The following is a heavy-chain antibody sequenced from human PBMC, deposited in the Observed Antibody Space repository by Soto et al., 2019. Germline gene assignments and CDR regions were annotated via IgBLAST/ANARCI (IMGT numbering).Heavy chain of an antibody. D-gene: IGHD3-10*02. V-gene: IGHV1-69*13. CDR3: ARDPLSSFAMDV. J-gene: IGHJ6*02. CDR1: GDTFSSYA. CDR2: VIPTFGRT. Sequence: ASVKVSCKASGDTFSSYAISWVRQAPGKGLEWMGRVIPTFGRTNYAQKFQGRLSISADDSTSTAYMELTSLESEDTAVYYCARDPLSSFAMDVWGQGTTVTVSS.